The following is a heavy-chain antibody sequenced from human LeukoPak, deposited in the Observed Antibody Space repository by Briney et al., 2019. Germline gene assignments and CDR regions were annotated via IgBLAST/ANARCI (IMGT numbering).Heavy chain of an antibody. CDR1: GGSISSSNW. Sequence: PSETLSLTCAVSGGSISSSNWWSWVRQPPGKGLEWIGEIYHSGSTNYNPSLKSRVTISVDKSKNQFSLKLSSVTAADTAVYYCARNTEIVVVAGYYYGMDVWGQGTTVTVSS. CDR2: IYHSGST. D-gene: IGHD2-2*01. V-gene: IGHV4-4*02. CDR3: ARNTEIVVVAGYYYGMDV. J-gene: IGHJ6*02.